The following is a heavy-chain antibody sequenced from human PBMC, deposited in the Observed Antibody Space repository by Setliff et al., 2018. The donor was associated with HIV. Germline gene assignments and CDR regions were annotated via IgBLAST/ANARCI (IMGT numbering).Heavy chain of an antibody. CDR3: AREANWIFDV. J-gene: IGHJ3*01. Sequence: SETLSLTCTVFGGAVSNENWWTWVRQPPGKGLEWIGEIHHSGSATYNPSLKGRVSISLDNSTNEFSMKMTSLSAADTAMYYCAREANWIFDVWGQGTLVT. CDR2: IHHSGSA. V-gene: IGHV4-4*02. CDR1: GGAVSNENW. D-gene: IGHD1-1*01.